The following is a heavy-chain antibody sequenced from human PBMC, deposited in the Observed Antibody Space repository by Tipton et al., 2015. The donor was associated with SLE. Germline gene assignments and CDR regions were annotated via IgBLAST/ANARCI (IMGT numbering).Heavy chain of an antibody. CDR3: AREFLNPVTTVHYYFDL. J-gene: IGHJ2*01. CDR1: GFTLSSSA. D-gene: IGHD4-11*01. V-gene: IGHV3-30*04. CDR2: ISFDGTSK. Sequence: SLRLSCEVSGFTLSSSAVHWVRQAPGKALDWVAVISFDGTSKFYADSVKGRFTVSRDNSKNTLYLQMNSLRAEDTAVYYCAREFLNPVTTVHYYFDLWGRGTLVTVSS.